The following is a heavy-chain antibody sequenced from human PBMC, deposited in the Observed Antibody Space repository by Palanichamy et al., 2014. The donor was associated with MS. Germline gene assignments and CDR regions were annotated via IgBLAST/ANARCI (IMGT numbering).Heavy chain of an antibody. J-gene: IGHJ1*01. Sequence: QVQLQQWAQDCSSLRRPCPSPALSLVGSFSGYYWSWIRQPPGKGLEWIGEINHSGGTNYNPSLKSRLTISVDMSKNQFSLKLSSVTAADTAVYYCARGLTSPFWSTWGQGTLVTVSS. V-gene: IGHV4-34*01. D-gene: IGHD3-3*01. CDR3: ARGLTSPFWST. CDR2: INHSGGT. CDR1: VGSFSGYY.